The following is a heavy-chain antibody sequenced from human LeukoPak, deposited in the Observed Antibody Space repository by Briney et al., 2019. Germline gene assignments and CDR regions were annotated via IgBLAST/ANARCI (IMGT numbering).Heavy chain of an antibody. Sequence: GGSLRLSCAASGFTFSSYAMHWVRQAPGKGLEYVSAISSNGGSTYYANSVKGRFTISRDNSKNTLYLQMNSLRAEDTAVYYCAKGVRGLLWGVEMATINYFDYWGQGTLVTVSS. CDR1: GFTFSSYA. J-gene: IGHJ4*02. D-gene: IGHD5-24*01. V-gene: IGHV3-64*01. CDR3: AKGVRGLLWGVEMATINYFDY. CDR2: ISSNGGST.